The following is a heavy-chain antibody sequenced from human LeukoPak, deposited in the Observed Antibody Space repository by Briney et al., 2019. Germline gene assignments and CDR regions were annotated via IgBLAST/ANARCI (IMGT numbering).Heavy chain of an antibody. CDR2: ISYDGSNK. Sequence: GGSLRLSCAASGFTFSSYGMHWVRQAPGKGLEWVAVISYDGSNKYYADSVKGRFTISRDNAKNSLYLQMNSLRAEDTALYYCAKLSGNPINWGQGTLVTVSS. CDR3: AKLSGNPIN. D-gene: IGHD2-21*01. J-gene: IGHJ4*02. V-gene: IGHV3-30*18. CDR1: GFTFSSYG.